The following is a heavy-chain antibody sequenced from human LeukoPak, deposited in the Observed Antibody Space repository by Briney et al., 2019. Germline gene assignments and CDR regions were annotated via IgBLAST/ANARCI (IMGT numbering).Heavy chain of an antibody. CDR3: AKDGSWSCTD. V-gene: IGHV3-30*02. D-gene: IGHD2-8*02. CDR2: IAHHGNNK. J-gene: IGHJ4*02. CDR1: GFTFSSSG. Sequence: GGSLRLSCGAPGFTFSSSGMHWVRQGPGKGLEWVAYIAHHGNNKYYADSVKGRFTISRDNSKGSLYLQMNSLRADDTAVYYCAKDGSWSCTDWGQGTLVRVSS.